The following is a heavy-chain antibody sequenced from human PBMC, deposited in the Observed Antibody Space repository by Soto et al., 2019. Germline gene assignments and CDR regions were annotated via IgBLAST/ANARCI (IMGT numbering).Heavy chain of an antibody. J-gene: IGHJ4*02. CDR3: ATLLVGAGGSGY. D-gene: IGHD1-26*01. CDR2: IYNSECA. V-gene: IGHV4-61*01. CDR1: GDSVSSDSYH. Sequence: QVQLQESGPGLVKPSETLSLTCSVSGDSVSSDSYHWRWIRQFPGKGLDWIGYIYNSECAKYNPYLARRVTRSVDTSKKLFSPSLTSLTAADTATYFCATLLVGAGGSGYWGQRTLVTVSS.